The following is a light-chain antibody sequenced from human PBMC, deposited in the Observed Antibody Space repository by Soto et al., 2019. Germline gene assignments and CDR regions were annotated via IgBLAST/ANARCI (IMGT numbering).Light chain of an antibody. V-gene: IGKV3-11*01. CDR3: QQRTNWPPWT. J-gene: IGKJ1*01. CDR2: DAS. CDR1: QSVSRH. Sequence: EIVLTQSPATLSLSPGERATLSCRASQSVSRHLAWYQQKPGQAPRLLIYDASNRATGTPARFSGSGSGTDFTLTISSLXPEDFAVYYCQQRTNWPPWTFGQGTKVDIK.